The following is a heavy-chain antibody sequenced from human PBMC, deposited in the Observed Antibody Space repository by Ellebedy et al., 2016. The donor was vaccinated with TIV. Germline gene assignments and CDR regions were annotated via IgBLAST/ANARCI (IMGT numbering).Heavy chain of an antibody. D-gene: IGHD4-11*01. CDR1: GGTFSSYA. CDR3: TTDEVTQIDY. CDR2: IIPIFGTA. J-gene: IGHJ4*02. Sequence: ASVKVSCKASGGTFSSYAISWVRQAPGQGLEWMGGIIPIFGTANYAQKFQGRVTITADESTSTAYMELSSLRSEDTAVYYCTTDEVTQIDYWGQGTLVTVSS. V-gene: IGHV1-69*13.